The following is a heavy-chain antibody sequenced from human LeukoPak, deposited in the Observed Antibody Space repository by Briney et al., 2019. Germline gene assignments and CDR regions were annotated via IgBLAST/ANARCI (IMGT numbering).Heavy chain of an antibody. J-gene: IGHJ4*02. V-gene: IGHV3-53*01. CDR2: IYSGGST. CDR3: ARDKFHGDPYFDY. CDR1: GFTVSSNY. D-gene: IGHD3-10*01. Sequence: GGSLRLSCAASGFTVSSNYMSWVRQAPGKGLEWVSVIYSGGSTYYADSVKGRFTISRDNSKNTLYLQMNSLRAEDTAVYYCARDKFHGDPYFDYWGQGTLVTVSS.